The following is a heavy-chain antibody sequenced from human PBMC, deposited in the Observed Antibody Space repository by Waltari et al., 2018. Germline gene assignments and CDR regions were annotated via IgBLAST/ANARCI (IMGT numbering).Heavy chain of an antibody. J-gene: IGHJ4*02. Sequence: QLQLQESGPGLVKPSETLSLTCTVSGGSISSSRYYWGWLRQPPGKGLEWIGSIYYSGSTYYNPSLKSRVTISVDTSKNQFSLKLSSVTAADTAVYYCARAYYYDSSGYPEPYYFDYWGQGTLVTVSS. CDR1: GGSISSSRYY. CDR3: ARAYYYDSSGYPEPYYFDY. CDR2: IYYSGST. D-gene: IGHD3-22*01. V-gene: IGHV4-39*07.